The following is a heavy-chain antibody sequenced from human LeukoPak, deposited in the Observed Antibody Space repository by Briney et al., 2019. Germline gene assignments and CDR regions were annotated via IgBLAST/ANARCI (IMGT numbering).Heavy chain of an antibody. CDR2: ITSTSTYI. V-gene: IGHV3-21*01. Sequence: GGSLRLSCVASGFTFSSHGMNWVRQAPGKGLEWVSSITSTSTYIYYGDSVKGRFTTSRDNAKNSLFLQMHSLRAEDTAVYYCARVDNNGLYSEYFDHWGQGTLVTVSS. J-gene: IGHJ1*01. CDR1: GFTFSSHG. D-gene: IGHD6-19*01. CDR3: ARVDNNGLYSEYFDH.